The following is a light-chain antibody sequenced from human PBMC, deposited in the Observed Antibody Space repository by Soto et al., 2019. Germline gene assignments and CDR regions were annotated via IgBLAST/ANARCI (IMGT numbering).Light chain of an antibody. CDR1: QVISSS. Sequence: VIWMTQSPSLLSASTGDRVTISCRMSQVISSSLAWYQQKPGKAPELLIYAASTLQSGVPSRFSGSGSGTDFTLTISSLQPEDFATYYCQQLNSYPTCGQGTRREIK. CDR2: AAS. J-gene: IGKJ5*01. V-gene: IGKV1D-8*03. CDR3: QQLNSYPT.